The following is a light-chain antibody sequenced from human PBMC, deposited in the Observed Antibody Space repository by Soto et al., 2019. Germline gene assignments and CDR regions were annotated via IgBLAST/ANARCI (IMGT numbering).Light chain of an antibody. CDR2: TNN. Sequence: SVLTQPPSASGTPGQRVTISCSGSSSNIGSNYVYWYQQLPGTAPKLLIYTNNQRPSGVPDRFSASKSGTSASLAISGLRSEDEADYSCATWDDSLSGWVFGGGTKLTVL. V-gene: IGLV1-47*01. J-gene: IGLJ3*02. CDR3: ATWDDSLSGWV. CDR1: SSNIGSNY.